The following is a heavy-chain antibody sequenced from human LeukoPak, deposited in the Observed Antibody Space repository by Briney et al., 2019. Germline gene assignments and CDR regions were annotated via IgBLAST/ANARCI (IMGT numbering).Heavy chain of an antibody. D-gene: IGHD6-13*01. Sequence: GGSLRLSCAASGFTFSSYSMNWVRQAPGKGLEWVSSISSSSSYIYYADSVKGRFTISRDNAKNSLYLQMNSLRAEDTAVYYCARGPGIAAQDWFDPWGQGTLVTVSS. CDR1: GFTFSSYS. J-gene: IGHJ5*02. V-gene: IGHV3-21*01. CDR2: ISSSSSYI. CDR3: ARGPGIAAQDWFDP.